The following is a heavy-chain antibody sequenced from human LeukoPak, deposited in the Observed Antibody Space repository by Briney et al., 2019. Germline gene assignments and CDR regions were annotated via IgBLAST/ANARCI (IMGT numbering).Heavy chain of an antibody. Sequence: KIGESLKISCKGSGSSFTSYWIGWVRQLPGKGLEWMGIIYPGDSGTRYSPSFQGQVTISADKSISTAYLQWSSLKASDTAMYYCASSTRGSSWYRDWGQGTLVTVSS. CDR2: IYPGDSGT. J-gene: IGHJ4*02. CDR1: GSSFTSYW. D-gene: IGHD6-13*01. V-gene: IGHV5-51*01. CDR3: ASSTRGSSWYRD.